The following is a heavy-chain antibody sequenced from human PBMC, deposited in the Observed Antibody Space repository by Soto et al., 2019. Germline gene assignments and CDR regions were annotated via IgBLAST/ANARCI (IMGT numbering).Heavy chain of an antibody. CDR3: AKEGRGQGSSGWTPPGFDYGMDV. CDR1: GFTFSSYA. Sequence: EVQLLESGGGLVQPGGSLRLSCAASGFTFSSYAMSWVRQAPGKGLEWVSAISGSGGSTYYADSVKGRFTISRDNSKNTLYLQMNSLRAEDTAVYYCAKEGRGQGSSGWTPPGFDYGMDVWGQGTTVTVSS. V-gene: IGHV3-23*01. D-gene: IGHD6-19*01. CDR2: ISGSGGST. J-gene: IGHJ6*02.